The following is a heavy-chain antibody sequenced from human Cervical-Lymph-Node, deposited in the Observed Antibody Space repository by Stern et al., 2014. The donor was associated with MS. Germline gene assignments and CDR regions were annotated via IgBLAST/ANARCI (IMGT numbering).Heavy chain of an antibody. J-gene: IGHJ4*02. Sequence: VQLVQSGAEVKKPGASVNVSCKASGYTFTSYYMHWVRQAPGQGLEWMGIINPSDGSTNYAQKFQGRVTMTRDTSTSTVYMKLSGLRSEDTAVYYCSRPDTVNTAMVGDYWGQGTLVTVSS. CDR2: INPSDGST. D-gene: IGHD5-18*01. CDR3: SRPDTVNTAMVGDY. CDR1: GYTFTSYY. V-gene: IGHV1-46*03.